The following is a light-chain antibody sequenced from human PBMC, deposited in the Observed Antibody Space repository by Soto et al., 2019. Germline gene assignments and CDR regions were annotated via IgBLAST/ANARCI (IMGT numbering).Light chain of an antibody. Sequence: DIVLTQSPATLSSSPGETATLSCRASQSVSSKLAWYQQKPGQAPRLLIYDASNRATGIPARFSGSGSGTDFTLTISTLEPEDFAVYYCQQRSAWPPITFGQGTRLEIK. J-gene: IGKJ5*01. V-gene: IGKV3-11*01. CDR2: DAS. CDR1: QSVSSK. CDR3: QQRSAWPPIT.